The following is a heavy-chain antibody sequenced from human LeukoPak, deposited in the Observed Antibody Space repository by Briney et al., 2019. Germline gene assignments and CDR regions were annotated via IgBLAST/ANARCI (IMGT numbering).Heavy chain of an antibody. CDR2: INPNSGGT. D-gene: IGHD4-17*01. CDR1: GYTFTGYY. Sequence: GASVKVSCKASGYTFTGYYMHWVRQAPGQGLEWMGWINPNSGGTNYAQKFQGRVTMTRDTSISTAYMELSRLRSDETAVYYCARDSTLVYGDYVYWFDPWGQGTLVTVSS. V-gene: IGHV1-2*02. CDR3: ARDSTLVYGDYVYWFDP. J-gene: IGHJ5*02.